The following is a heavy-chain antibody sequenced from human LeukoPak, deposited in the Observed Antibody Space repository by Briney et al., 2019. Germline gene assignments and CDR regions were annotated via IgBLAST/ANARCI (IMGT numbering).Heavy chain of an antibody. Sequence: GGSLRLSCAASGFTVSSNYMNWVRQAPGKGLEWVSYISSSSSTIYYADSVKGRFTISRDNAKNSLYLQMNSLRAEDTAVYYCARDGFGTLEFWGQGTLVTVSS. D-gene: IGHD3-10*01. CDR3: ARDGFGTLEF. CDR1: GFTVSSNY. CDR2: ISSSSSTI. J-gene: IGHJ4*02. V-gene: IGHV3-48*01.